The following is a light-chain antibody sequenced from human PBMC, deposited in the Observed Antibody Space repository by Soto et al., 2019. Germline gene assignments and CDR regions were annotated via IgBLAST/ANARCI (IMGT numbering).Light chain of an antibody. V-gene: IGKV1-39*01. CDR1: QSISSY. J-gene: IGKJ1*01. CDR3: QQSYSTPPET. Sequence: DIKMTQSPSTLSASVGDTVTITCRASQSISSYLSWYQQKPGKAPKLLIYDASSLESGVPSRFSGSGSGTEFTLTISSLQPEDFATYYCQQSYSTPPETFGQGTKVDI. CDR2: DAS.